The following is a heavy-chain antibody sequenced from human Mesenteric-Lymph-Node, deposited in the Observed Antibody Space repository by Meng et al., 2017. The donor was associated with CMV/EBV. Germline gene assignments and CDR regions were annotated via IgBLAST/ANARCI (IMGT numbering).Heavy chain of an antibody. D-gene: IGHD6-19*01. J-gene: IGHJ5*02. CDR3: AHDPRGWYPHDWFDP. CDR1: SRSSNGMV. CDR2: IYWDDNK. Sequence: SRSSNGMVVGWIRPPPGKALEWLAVIYWDDNKRYSPALKSRLTVTKDTSKNEVVFTLTNMDPVDTATYYCAHDPRGWYPHDWFDPWGPGTLVTVSS. V-gene: IGHV2-5*02.